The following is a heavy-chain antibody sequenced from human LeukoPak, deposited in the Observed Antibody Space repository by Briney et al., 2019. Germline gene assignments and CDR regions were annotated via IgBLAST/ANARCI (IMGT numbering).Heavy chain of an antibody. V-gene: IGHV1-2*02. CDR3: ASAFDYYDSTGYYLYDY. CDR2: INPNSGGT. J-gene: IGHJ4*02. D-gene: IGHD3-22*01. CDR1: GYTFTGYY. Sequence: ASVKVSCKASGYTFTGYYMHWVRQAPGQGLEWMGWINPNSGGTNYAQKFQGRVTMTRDTSISTAYMELSRLRSDDTAVYYCASAFDYYDSTGYYLYDYWGQGTLVTVSS.